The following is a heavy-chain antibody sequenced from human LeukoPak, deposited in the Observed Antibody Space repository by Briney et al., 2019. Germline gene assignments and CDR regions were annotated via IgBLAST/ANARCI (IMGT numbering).Heavy chain of an antibody. D-gene: IGHD1-1*01. CDR1: GMTLSITS. CDR3: ADNLSR. CDR2: IDKSSDPI. V-gene: IGHV3-48*04. Sequence: GGSLRLSCVASGMTLSITSMNWVRQAPGKGLEWISYIDKSSDPIYYADSVKGRFTISRDIARNSLFLQLNSLRADDTAVYFCADNLSRWGQGTLVTVSS. J-gene: IGHJ4*02.